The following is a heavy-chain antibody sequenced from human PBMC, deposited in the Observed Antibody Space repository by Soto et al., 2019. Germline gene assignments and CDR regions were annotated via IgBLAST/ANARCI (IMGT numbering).Heavy chain of an antibody. CDR2: ISYDGSNK. V-gene: IGHV3-30*18. CDR1: GFTFSSYG. J-gene: IGHJ6*02. CDR3: AKDRGDTAMDTYYGTDV. Sequence: LRLSCAASGFTFSSYGMHWVRQAPGKGLEWVAVISYDGSNKYYADSVKGRFTISRDNSKNTLYLQMNSLRAEDTAVYYCAKDRGDTAMDTYYGTDVWGQGTTVTVSS. D-gene: IGHD5-18*01.